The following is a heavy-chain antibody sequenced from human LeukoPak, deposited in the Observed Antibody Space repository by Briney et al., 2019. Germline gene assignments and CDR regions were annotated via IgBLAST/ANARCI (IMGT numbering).Heavy chain of an antibody. CDR2: LYSRGNT. V-gene: IGHV3-66*01. CDR3: ATGRDAYKSGC. Sequence: GGSLRLSCAVSGFTVGDNHMTWVRQAPGKGLEWVSTLYSRGNTFYADSVKGRFTISRDNSKNTLSFQMNSLRAEDTAVYYCATGRDAYKSGCWGQGTLVTVSS. CDR1: GFTVGDNH. J-gene: IGHJ4*02. D-gene: IGHD5-24*01.